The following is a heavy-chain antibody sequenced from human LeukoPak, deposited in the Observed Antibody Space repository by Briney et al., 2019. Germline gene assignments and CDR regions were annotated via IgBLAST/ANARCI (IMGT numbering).Heavy chain of an antibody. J-gene: IGHJ4*02. Sequence: GGSLRLSCAASGFTFSSYSMNWVRQAPGKGLEWVSYISSSSSTIYYADSVKGRFTISRDNAKNSLYLQMNSLRAEDTAAYYCARDLGDIVVVVAATGFDYWGQGTLVTVSS. V-gene: IGHV3-48*01. CDR3: ARDLGDIVVVVAATGFDY. CDR1: GFTFSSYS. D-gene: IGHD2-15*01. CDR2: ISSSSSTI.